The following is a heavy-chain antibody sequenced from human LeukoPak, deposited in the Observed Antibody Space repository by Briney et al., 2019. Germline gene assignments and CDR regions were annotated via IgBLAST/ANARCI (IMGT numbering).Heavy chain of an antibody. CDR3: AKDKYSGSYWGAFDI. CDR1: GFTFSNYW. Sequence: GGSLRLSCAASGFTFSNYWMSWVRQAPGKGLEWVANINQDGSEKYYVDSVKGRFTISRDNAKNSLYLQMNSLRAEDMALYYCAKDKYSGSYWGAFDIWGQGTMVTVSS. CDR2: INQDGSEK. D-gene: IGHD1-26*01. V-gene: IGHV3-7*03. J-gene: IGHJ3*02.